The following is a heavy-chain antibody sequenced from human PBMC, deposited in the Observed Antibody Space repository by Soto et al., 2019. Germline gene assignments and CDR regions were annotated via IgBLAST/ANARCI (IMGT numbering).Heavy chain of an antibody. CDR1: GGTFSSYA. Sequence: QVQLVQSGAEVKKPGSSVKVSCKASGGTFSSYAISWVRQAPGQGLEWMGGIIPIFGTANYAQKFQGRVTITEDEPTSTPYMELSSRRSEDTAVYYWARGSSGEWFGESVLDYWGQGTLATVSS. CDR2: IIPIFGTA. D-gene: IGHD3-10*01. V-gene: IGHV1-69*01. CDR3: ARGSSGEWFGESVLDY. J-gene: IGHJ4*02.